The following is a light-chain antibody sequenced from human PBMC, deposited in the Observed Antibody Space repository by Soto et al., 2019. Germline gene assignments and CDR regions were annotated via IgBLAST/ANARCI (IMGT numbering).Light chain of an antibody. CDR3: QQYGSSAPIT. J-gene: IGKJ5*01. Sequence: ETVLTQPPGTLSVSPGERATLSCRASQSVSSNLAWYQQKPGQAPRLLIYGASIRATGIPDRFSGSGSETDFTLTISRLEPEDFALYYCQQYGSSAPITFGQGTRLEIK. CDR2: GAS. V-gene: IGKV3-20*01. CDR1: QSVSSN.